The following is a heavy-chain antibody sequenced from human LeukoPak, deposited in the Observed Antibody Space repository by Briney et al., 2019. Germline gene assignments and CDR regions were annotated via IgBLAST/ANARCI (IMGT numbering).Heavy chain of an antibody. Sequence: SETLSLTCTVSGGSISSYYWSWIRQPPGKGLEWIGYIYYSGSTNYNPSLKSRVTISVDTSKNQFSLKLSSVTAADTAVHYCARVGGFTYYDILTGPHFDYWGQGTLVTVSS. CDR3: ARVGGFTYYDILTGPHFDY. V-gene: IGHV4-59*01. CDR1: GGSISSYY. D-gene: IGHD3-9*01. J-gene: IGHJ4*02. CDR2: IYYSGST.